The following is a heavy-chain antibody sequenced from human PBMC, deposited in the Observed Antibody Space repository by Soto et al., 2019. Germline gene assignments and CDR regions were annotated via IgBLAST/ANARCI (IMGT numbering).Heavy chain of an antibody. D-gene: IGHD2-2*01. Sequence: QVQLVQSGAEVKKPGASVKVSCKASGYTFSSYGISWVRQAPGQGLEWMGWISAYNGNTNYAQKLQGRVTMTTDTSTRTAYMELRSLRSDDTAVYYCARVKGCCSSPRWFVVRSYTMDVWDQGTTVTVSS. CDR2: ISAYNGNT. V-gene: IGHV1-18*01. CDR1: GYTFSSYG. CDR3: ARVKGCCSSPRWFVVRSYTMDV. J-gene: IGHJ6*02.